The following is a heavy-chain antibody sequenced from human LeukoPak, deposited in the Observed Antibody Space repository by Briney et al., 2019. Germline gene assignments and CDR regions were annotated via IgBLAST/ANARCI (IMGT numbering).Heavy chain of an antibody. CDR1: GFTFESYT. CDR3: ANLPL. Sequence: GTSLRLSCAASGFTFESYTIHWVRQAPGKGPEWVAVISYDGSNKYYADSVKGRFTISRDNSKNTLYLQMNSLRPEDAAVYYCANLPLWGQGTLVTVSS. CDR2: ISYDGSNK. J-gene: IGHJ4*02. V-gene: IGHV3-30*04.